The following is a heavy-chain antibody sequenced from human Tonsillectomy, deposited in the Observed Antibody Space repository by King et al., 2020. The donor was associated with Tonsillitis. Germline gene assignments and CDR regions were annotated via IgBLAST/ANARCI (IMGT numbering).Heavy chain of an antibody. CDR2: SSRGSGDI. Sequence: VQLVESGGGLVKPGGSLRLSCAASGFTFSIYSMSWVRQAPGKGLEWVSSSSRGSGDIFYADSLKGRFTVSRDNAKNSLILKMNILRAEDTAVYYCARDRGCYGDYVEFDYWGQGTLVTVSS. D-gene: IGHD4-17*01. CDR3: ARDRGCYGDYVEFDY. V-gene: IGHV3-21*01. J-gene: IGHJ4*02. CDR1: GFTFSIYS.